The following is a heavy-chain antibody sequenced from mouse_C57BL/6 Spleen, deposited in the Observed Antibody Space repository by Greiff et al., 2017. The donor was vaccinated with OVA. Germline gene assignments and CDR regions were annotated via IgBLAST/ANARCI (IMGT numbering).Heavy chain of an antibody. CDR3: ARWRAYGSSWYFDV. Sequence: LVESGAELVRPGASVKLSCKASGYTFTDYYINWVKQRPGQGLEWIARIYPGSGNTYYNEKFKGKATLTAEKSSSTAYMQLSSLTSEDSAVYFCARWRAYGSSWYFDVWGTGTTVTVSS. D-gene: IGHD1-1*01. V-gene: IGHV1-76*01. CDR1: GYTFTDYY. CDR2: IYPGSGNT. J-gene: IGHJ1*03.